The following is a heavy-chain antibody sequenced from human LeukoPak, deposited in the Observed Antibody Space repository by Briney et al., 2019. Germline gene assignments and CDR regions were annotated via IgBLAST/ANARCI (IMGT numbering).Heavy chain of an antibody. V-gene: IGHV3-21*01. J-gene: IGHJ4*02. CDR1: GFTFSSYS. Sequence: GGALRLSCAASGFTFSSYSMNWVRQAPGKGLEWVSSINSSSSFIYYADSVKGRFTISRDNVKNSLYLQMNSLRAEDTAVYYCARVGCYDILTGYDPFDYWGQGTLVTVSS. D-gene: IGHD3-9*01. CDR3: ARVGCYDILTGYDPFDY. CDR2: INSSSSFI.